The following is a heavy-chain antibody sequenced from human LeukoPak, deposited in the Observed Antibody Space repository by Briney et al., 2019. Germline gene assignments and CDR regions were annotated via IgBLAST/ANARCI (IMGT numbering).Heavy chain of an antibody. Sequence: GGSLRLSCAASGFTFSSYGIHWVRQAPGEGLEWVAVIRYDGTKKYYADSVKGRFTISRDDSKNTVYLQMNSLRAEDTAVYYCARDYGSGSYPLDYWGQGTLVTVSS. V-gene: IGHV3-33*01. D-gene: IGHD3-10*01. J-gene: IGHJ4*02. CDR3: ARDYGSGSYPLDY. CDR1: GFTFSSYG. CDR2: IRYDGTKK.